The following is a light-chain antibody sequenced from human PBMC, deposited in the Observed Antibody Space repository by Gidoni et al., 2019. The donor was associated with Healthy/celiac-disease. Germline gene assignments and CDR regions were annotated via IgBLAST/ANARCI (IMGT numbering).Light chain of an antibody. Sequence: QSVLTQPPSASVTPGQSVTIPSSGSSSNNGSNTVNWYQQLPGTAPKLLTYSNNQRPSGVPDRFSGSKSCTSASLAISGLQSEDEADYYCAAWDDSLNGPVFGGGTKLTVL. V-gene: IGLV1-44*01. CDR2: SNN. CDR3: AAWDDSLNGPV. J-gene: IGLJ3*02. CDR1: SSNNGSNT.